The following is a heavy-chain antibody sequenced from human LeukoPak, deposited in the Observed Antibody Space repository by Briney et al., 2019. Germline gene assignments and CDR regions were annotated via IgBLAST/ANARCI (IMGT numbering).Heavy chain of an antibody. J-gene: IGHJ3*02. Sequence: SETLSLTCTVSGGSLSSYYWSWLRQPPGKGLEWIGYIYYSGSTNYNPSLTSRVTISVDTSKNQFSLKLSSVTAADTAVYYCARDLFRYDYVWGNDAFDIWGQGTMVTVSS. D-gene: IGHD3-16*01. CDR2: IYYSGST. CDR3: ARDLFRYDYVWGNDAFDI. CDR1: GGSLSSYY. V-gene: IGHV4-59*01.